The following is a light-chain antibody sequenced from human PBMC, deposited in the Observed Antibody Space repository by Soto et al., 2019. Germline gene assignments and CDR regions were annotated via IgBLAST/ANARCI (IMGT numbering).Light chain of an antibody. CDR2: DAS. CDR3: QQHNNWPGT. Sequence: EVVMTQSPATLSVSPGERATLSCWASQSVRSSLAWYQQKPGQAPRLLIYDASARATDIPARFSGSGSGTEFTLTISSLQSEDSAVYFCQQHNNWPGTFGQGTKVEIK. CDR1: QSVRSS. V-gene: IGKV3-15*01. J-gene: IGKJ1*01.